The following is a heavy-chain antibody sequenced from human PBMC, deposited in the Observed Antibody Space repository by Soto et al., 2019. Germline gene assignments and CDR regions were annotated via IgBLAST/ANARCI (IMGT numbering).Heavy chain of an antibody. CDR2: IYYSGST. D-gene: IGHD3-22*01. Sequence: PSETLSLTCTVSGGSISSYYWSWIRQPPGKGLEWIGYIYYSGSTNYNPSLKSRVTISVDTSKNQFSLKLSSVTAADTAVYYCARVRNTYYYDSSGYYYDWFDPWGQGTLVTVS. V-gene: IGHV4-59*01. J-gene: IGHJ5*02. CDR3: ARVRNTYYYDSSGYYYDWFDP. CDR1: GGSISSYY.